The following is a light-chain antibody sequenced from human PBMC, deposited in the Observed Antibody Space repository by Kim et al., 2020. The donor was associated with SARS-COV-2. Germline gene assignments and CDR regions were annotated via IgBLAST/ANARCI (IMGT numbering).Light chain of an antibody. CDR2: GAS. J-gene: IGKJ1*01. V-gene: IGKV1-39*01. CDR1: QTVGSH. Sequence: DIQMTQSPLSLSASVGDTVTITCRASQTVGSHLNWFQQKPGKVPKLLIFGASNLQRGAPSRFSASGSGTDFTLTISSLQPEDFVTYFCQQTYSIPTFGPGNKVDIK. CDR3: QQTYSIPT.